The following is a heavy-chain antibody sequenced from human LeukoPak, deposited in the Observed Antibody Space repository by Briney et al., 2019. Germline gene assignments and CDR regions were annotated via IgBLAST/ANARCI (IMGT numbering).Heavy chain of an antibody. V-gene: IGHV4-4*02. Sequence: PSETLSLTCAVSGGSISSSNWWSWVRQPPGKGLEWIGEIYHSGSTNYNPSLKSRVTISVDKSKNQFSLKLSSVTAADTAVYYCAKNSSSWYYFDYWGQGTLVTVSS. CDR1: GGSISSSNW. J-gene: IGHJ4*02. CDR3: AKNSSSWYYFDY. D-gene: IGHD6-13*01. CDR2: IYHSGST.